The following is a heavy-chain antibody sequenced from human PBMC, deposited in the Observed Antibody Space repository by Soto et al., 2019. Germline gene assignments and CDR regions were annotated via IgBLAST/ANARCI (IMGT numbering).Heavy chain of an antibody. Sequence: GGSLRLSCAASGFTFSSYAMSWVRQAPGKGLEWVSAISGSGGSTYYADSVKGRFTISRDNSKNTLYLQMNSLRAEDTAVYYCAKDHKSLYGYYYGMDVWGQGTTVTVSS. J-gene: IGHJ6*02. D-gene: IGHD3-10*01. CDR3: AKDHKSLYGYYYGMDV. V-gene: IGHV3-23*01. CDR2: ISGSGGST. CDR1: GFTFSSYA.